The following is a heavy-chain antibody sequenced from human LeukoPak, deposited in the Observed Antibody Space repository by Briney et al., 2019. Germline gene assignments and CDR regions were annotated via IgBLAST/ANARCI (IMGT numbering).Heavy chain of an antibody. CDR3: TRGITIFGVVIPIFDY. J-gene: IGHJ4*02. D-gene: IGHD3-3*01. CDR1: GYTFTSYA. Sequence: ASVKVSCKASGYTFTSYAMNWVRQAPGQGLEWMGWINTNTGNPTYAQGFTGRFVFSMDTSVSTAYLQISSLKAEDTAVYYCTRGITIFGVVIPIFDYWGQGTLVTVSS. V-gene: IGHV7-4-1*02. CDR2: INTNTGNP.